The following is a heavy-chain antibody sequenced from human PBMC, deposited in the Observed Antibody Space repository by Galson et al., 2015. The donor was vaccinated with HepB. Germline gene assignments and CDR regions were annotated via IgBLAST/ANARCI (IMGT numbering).Heavy chain of an antibody. CDR3: ARDGSHYDVDY. J-gene: IGHJ4*02. D-gene: IGHD1-26*01. V-gene: IGHV3-33*08. CDR2: ISSGGGRK. CDR1: GFTFRRYG. Sequence: SLRLSCAASGFTFRRYGMHWVRLAPGKGLEWVAFISSGGGRKDYADSVRGRFSISRDDSRDLLYLQMNSLRVDDAARYYCARDGSHYDVDYWGQGTLVTVFS.